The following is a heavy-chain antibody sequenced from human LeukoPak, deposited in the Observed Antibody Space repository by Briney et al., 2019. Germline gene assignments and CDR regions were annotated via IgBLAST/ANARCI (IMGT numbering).Heavy chain of an antibody. CDR2: IYSGGST. D-gene: IGHD3-10*01. V-gene: IGHV3-53*01. CDR1: GFTFSSYS. J-gene: IGHJ4*02. CDR3: ARAPEPDMVRTPYYFDY. Sequence: GGSLRLSCAASGFTFSSYSMNWVRQAPGKGLGWVSVIYSGGSTYYADSVKGRFTISRDNSKNTLYLQMNSLRAEDTAVYYCARAPEPDMVRTPYYFDYWGQGTLVTVSS.